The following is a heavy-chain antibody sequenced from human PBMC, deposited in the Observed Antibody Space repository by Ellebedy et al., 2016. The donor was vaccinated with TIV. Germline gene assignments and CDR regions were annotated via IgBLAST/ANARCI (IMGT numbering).Heavy chain of an antibody. CDR3: ARGGGDGSGSNFDY. Sequence: GGSLRLSXAASGFTFDDYGMSWVRQPPGKGLEWVSGINWNGGSTGYADSVKGRFTISRDSSKNSLSLQMNSLRAEDTALYYCARGGGDGSGSNFDYWGQGTLVTVSS. CDR1: GFTFDDYG. J-gene: IGHJ4*02. V-gene: IGHV3-20*03. CDR2: INWNGGST. D-gene: IGHD3-10*01.